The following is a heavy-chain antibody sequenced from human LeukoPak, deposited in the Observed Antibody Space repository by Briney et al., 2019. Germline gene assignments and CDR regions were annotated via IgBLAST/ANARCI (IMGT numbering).Heavy chain of an antibody. CDR2: ISSGSTI. V-gene: IGHV3-11*01. Sequence: GSLRLSCAASGFTFSDYYMSWIRQAPGKGLEWVSYISSGSTIYYADSVKGRFTISRDNAKNSLYLQMNSLRAEDTAVYYCARGQPISAWGQGTLVTVSS. J-gene: IGHJ5*02. CDR3: ARGQPISA. CDR1: GFTFSDYY.